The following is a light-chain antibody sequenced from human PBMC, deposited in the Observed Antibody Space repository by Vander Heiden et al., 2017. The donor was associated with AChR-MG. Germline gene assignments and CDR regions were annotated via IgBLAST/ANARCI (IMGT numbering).Light chain of an antibody. CDR1: SLPHSS. CDR3: NSRDSSGDHPVI. Sequence: SSELTQDPTVSVALGQTVTITCQGDSLPHSSASWYQQKPGQAPSLVIFGQDDRASGIPDRFSASSSGNTASLTITGAQAEDEADYYCNSRDSSGDHPVIFGGGTRLTVL. V-gene: IGLV3-19*01. J-gene: IGLJ2*01. CDR2: GQD.